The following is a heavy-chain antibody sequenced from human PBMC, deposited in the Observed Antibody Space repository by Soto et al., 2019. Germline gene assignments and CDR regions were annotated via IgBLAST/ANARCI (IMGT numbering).Heavy chain of an antibody. CDR2: IKSKTDDGTT. Sequence: GGSLRLSCTVSGFTFSNAWMTWVRQAPGKGREWVGRIKSKTDDGTTDYAAPVKGRFTISRDDSRNTLYLQMNSLKTEDTAVYYCTTDSSSWPYYYYYGMDVWGQGTPVTVSS. CDR3: TTDSSSWPYYYYYGMDV. J-gene: IGHJ6*02. CDR1: GFTFSNAW. V-gene: IGHV3-15*01. D-gene: IGHD2-2*01.